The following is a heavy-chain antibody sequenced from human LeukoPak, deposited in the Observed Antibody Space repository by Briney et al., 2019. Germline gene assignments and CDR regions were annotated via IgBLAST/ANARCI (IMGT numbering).Heavy chain of an antibody. CDR1: GFIFSSFG. V-gene: IGHV3-30*02. CDR3: AKGGARDVWYFAY. CDR2: VRFDGGEK. Sequence: GGSLSLSCAASGFIFSSFGIHWVRQTPGKGLEWVAFVRFDGGEKYYADSVKGRFTVSKDNSKNTLCLQINSLKPEDTAVYYCAKGGARDVWYFAYWGLGVLVTVSS. J-gene: IGHJ4*02. D-gene: IGHD2-8*01.